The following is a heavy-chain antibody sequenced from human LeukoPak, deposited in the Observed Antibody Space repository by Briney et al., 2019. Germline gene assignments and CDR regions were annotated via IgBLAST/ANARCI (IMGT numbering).Heavy chain of an antibody. V-gene: IGHV4-59*08. Sequence: SETLSLTCTVSGGXITSYYCSWFRQPPGKGLEWIGFIHYTGSTNYNPSLKSRVTMSLDTSKNQFSLKVNSVTAADTAVYSCARGYCSGGNCYYDNWGQGTLVTVSS. CDR1: GGXITSYY. D-gene: IGHD2-15*01. CDR2: IHYTGST. CDR3: ARGYCSGGNCYYDN. J-gene: IGHJ4*02.